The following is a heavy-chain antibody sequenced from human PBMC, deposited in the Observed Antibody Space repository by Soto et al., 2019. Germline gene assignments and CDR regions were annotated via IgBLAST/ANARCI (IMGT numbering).Heavy chain of an antibody. D-gene: IGHD3-22*01. J-gene: IGHJ4*02. CDR2: IIPIFGTA. CDR3: ARPDTYYFDSSGYYCVY. V-gene: IGHV1-69*13. Sequence: GASVKVSCKASGGTFSSYAISWVRQAPGQGLEWMGEIIPIFGTANYAQKLQGRVTITADESTSTAYMELSSLRSEDTAVYYCARPDTYYFDSSGYYCVYWGQGTLVTVSS. CDR1: GGTFSSYA.